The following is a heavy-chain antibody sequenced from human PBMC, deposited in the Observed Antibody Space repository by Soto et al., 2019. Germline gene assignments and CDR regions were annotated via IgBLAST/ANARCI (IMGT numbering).Heavy chain of an antibody. D-gene: IGHD6-19*01. CDR1: GGTFSSYT. V-gene: IGHV1-69*08. CDR3: ERDLVGSYSSGTPDY. CDR2: IIPILGIA. Sequence: QVQLVQSGAEVKKPGSSVKVSCKASGGTFSSYTISWVRQAPGQGLEWMGRIIPILGIANYAQKFQGRVTMTADKSTSTAYMELGSLRSGDTAVYYGERDLVGSYSSGTPDYWGQGTLVTVSS. J-gene: IGHJ4*02.